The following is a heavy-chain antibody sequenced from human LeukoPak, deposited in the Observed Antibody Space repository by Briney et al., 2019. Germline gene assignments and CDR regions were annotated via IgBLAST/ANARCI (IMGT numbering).Heavy chain of an antibody. CDR2: INPNSGGT. CDR3: ARGAPGTAVAGTLGY. J-gene: IGHJ4*02. Sequence: ASVKVSCKASGYTFTGYYMHWVRQAPGQGLEWMGWINPNSGGTNYAQKFQGRVTMTRDTSISTAYMELSSLRSEDTAVYYCARGAPGTAVAGTLGYWGQGTLVTVSS. V-gene: IGHV1-2*02. D-gene: IGHD6-19*01. CDR1: GYTFTGYY.